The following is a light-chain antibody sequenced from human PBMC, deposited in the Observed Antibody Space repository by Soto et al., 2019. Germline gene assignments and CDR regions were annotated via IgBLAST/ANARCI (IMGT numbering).Light chain of an antibody. Sequence: QSALTQPPSASGTPGQRVTIRCSGSSSNIGSDGVSWFQHVPGGAPKLLIYVDHQRPSGVPYRFSGSKSGNTASLTISGLQAADEDDSFCSSFKTSITHVFRSGTKV. CDR1: SSNIGSDG. J-gene: IGLJ1*01. CDR2: VDH. CDR3: SSFKTSITHV. V-gene: IGLV1-44*01.